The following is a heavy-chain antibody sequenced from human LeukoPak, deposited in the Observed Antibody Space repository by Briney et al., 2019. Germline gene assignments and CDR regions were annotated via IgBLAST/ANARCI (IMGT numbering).Heavy chain of an antibody. D-gene: IGHD3-3*01. V-gene: IGHV1-69*13. CDR1: GGTFSSYA. J-gene: IGHJ4*02. CDR3: ARDHRFLEWYQFDY. CDR2: IIPVFGTA. Sequence: SVKVSCKASGGTFSSYAISWVRQAPGQGLEWMGGIIPVFGTANYAQKFQGRVTITAEESTSTAYMELSSLRSEDTAVYYCARDHRFLEWYQFDYWGQGTLVTVSS.